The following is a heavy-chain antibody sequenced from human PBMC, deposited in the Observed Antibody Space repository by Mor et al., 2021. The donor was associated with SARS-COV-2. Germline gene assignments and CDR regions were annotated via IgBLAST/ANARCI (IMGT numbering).Heavy chain of an antibody. J-gene: IGHJ4*02. Sequence: GRFTISRDNAKNSLYLQMNSLRVEDTAVYYCARLVGRQTGTDYWGQGTVVTVSS. V-gene: IGHV3-11*06. D-gene: IGHD1-1*01. CDR3: ARLVGRQTGTDY.